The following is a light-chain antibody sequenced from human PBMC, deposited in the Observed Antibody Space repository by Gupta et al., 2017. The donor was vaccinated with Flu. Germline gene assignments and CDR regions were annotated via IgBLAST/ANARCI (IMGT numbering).Light chain of an antibody. CDR2: EGS. V-gene: IGLV2-23*01. CDR3: CSYAGSSTWV. Sequence: QSALNQLASVSGSPGQPITISCTGTISDVGSYNLVSWYQQHPGKAPKLMIYEGSKRPSGVSNRFSGSKSGNTASLTISGLQAEDEADYYCCSYAGSSTWVFGGGTKLTVL. CDR1: ISDVGSYNL. J-gene: IGLJ3*02.